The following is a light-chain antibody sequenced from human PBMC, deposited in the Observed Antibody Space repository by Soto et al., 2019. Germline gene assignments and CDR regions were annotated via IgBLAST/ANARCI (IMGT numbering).Light chain of an antibody. V-gene: IGKV3-20*01. CDR3: QHYGSSPPNT. CDR1: QSVSSNY. Sequence: EIVLSQSPGTLSLSPGGRATLSFRATQSVSSNYLAWYQQKPGQAPRLLIYGASIRATGIPDRFSGSGSGTDFTLTISRLEPEDFAVYYCQHYGSSPPNTFGQGTKLEIK. CDR2: GAS. J-gene: IGKJ2*01.